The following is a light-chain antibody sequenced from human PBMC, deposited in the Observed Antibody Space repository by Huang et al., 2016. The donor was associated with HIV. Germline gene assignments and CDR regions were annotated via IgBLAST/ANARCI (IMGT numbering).Light chain of an antibody. V-gene: IGKV1-39*01. CDR2: GAS. CDR1: QNINSY. Sequence: DVQMTQSPSSLYASVGDRVTMTCRTSQNINSYLNWYHQKPGKAPKVLIYGASNLQGGVPSGFSGSGSGTDCSLTITSLQPEDFGTYYCQQSLISPPAFGPGTRVDFK. J-gene: IGKJ3*01. CDR3: QQSLISPPA.